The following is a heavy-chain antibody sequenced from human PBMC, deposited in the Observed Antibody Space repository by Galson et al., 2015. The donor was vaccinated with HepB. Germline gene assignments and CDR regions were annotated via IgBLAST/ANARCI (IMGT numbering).Heavy chain of an antibody. CDR3: SRGGEGYCSTTSCAFDY. Sequence: CAISGDSVSNNRAAWNWIRQSPSRGLEWLGRTYYRSKWSNDYALSVKSRITINADTSKNQFSLQLKSVTPEDTAVYYCSRGGEGYCSTTSCAFDYWDQGTLVTVSS. CDR1: GDSVSNNRAA. D-gene: IGHD2-2*01. V-gene: IGHV6-1*01. CDR2: TYYRSKWSN. J-gene: IGHJ4*02.